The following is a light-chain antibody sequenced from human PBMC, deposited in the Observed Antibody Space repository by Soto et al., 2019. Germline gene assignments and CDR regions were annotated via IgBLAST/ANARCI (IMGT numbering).Light chain of an antibody. J-gene: IGKJ4*01. CDR1: QSVSDD. CDR2: GAS. Sequence: IVLTQSPAALSVSPGERVSLSCRASQSVSDDLAWYQQKPGKAPRLVIHGASTRATDFPARFSGSGSGTEVTLTISSLQSEDFGVYFCHQYNNWPQPFGGGTKVEIK. V-gene: IGKV3-15*01. CDR3: HQYNNWPQP.